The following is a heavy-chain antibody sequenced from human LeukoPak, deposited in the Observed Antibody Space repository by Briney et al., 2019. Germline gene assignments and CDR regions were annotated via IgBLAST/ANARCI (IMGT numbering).Heavy chain of an antibody. Sequence: SETLSLTCTVSGGSISSSSYYWGWIRQPPGKGLEWIGSIYYSGSTYYNPSLKSRVTISVDTSKNQFSLKLSSVTAADTAVYYCARDVPSMNWFDPWGQGTLVTVSS. CDR3: ARDVPSMNWFDP. J-gene: IGHJ5*02. CDR2: IYYSGST. V-gene: IGHV4-39*07. D-gene: IGHD2/OR15-2a*01. CDR1: GGSISSSSYY.